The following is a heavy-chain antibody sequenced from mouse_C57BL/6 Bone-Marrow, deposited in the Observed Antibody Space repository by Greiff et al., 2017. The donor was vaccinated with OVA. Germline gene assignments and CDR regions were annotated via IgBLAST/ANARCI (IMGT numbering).Heavy chain of an antibody. Sequence: VKLVESGAELARPGASVKLSCKASGYTFTSYGISWVKQRTGQGLEWIGEIYPRSGNTYYNEKFKGKATLTADKSSSTAYMELRSLTSEDSAVYFCAREGQLRLRVWGQGTLVTVSA. CDR1: GYTFTSYG. CDR2: IYPRSGNT. D-gene: IGHD3-2*02. V-gene: IGHV1-81*01. CDR3: AREGQLRLRV. J-gene: IGHJ3*01.